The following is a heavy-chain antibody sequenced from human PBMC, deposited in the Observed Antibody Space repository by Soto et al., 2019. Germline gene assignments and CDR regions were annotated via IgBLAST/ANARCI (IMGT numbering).Heavy chain of an antibody. Sequence: QVQLVESGGGVVQPGRSLRLSCAASGFSFSSYGMHWVRQAPGKGLEWVAVIWYDGSNKHYRDSVKGRITIFRDNSKNTLFLQMNNLRVEDTAVYYCARDEGGMDVWGQGT. CDR1: GFSFSSYG. CDR3: ARDEGGMDV. CDR2: IWYDGSNK. J-gene: IGHJ6*02. V-gene: IGHV3-33*01.